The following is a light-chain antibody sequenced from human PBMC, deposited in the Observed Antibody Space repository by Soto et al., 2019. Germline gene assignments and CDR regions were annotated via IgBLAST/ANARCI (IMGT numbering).Light chain of an antibody. CDR2: NNR. V-gene: IGLV1-40*01. CDR3: QSYDSSLSAWV. CDR1: SSNTGAGYD. Sequence: QAVVTQSPSVSGAPGQRVTISCTGSSSNTGAGYDVHRYQQFPGTAPKLLIYNNRNRPSGVPDRFSGSKSGTSASLAITGLQAEDEADYYCQSYDSSLSAWVFGGGTKLTVL. J-gene: IGLJ3*02.